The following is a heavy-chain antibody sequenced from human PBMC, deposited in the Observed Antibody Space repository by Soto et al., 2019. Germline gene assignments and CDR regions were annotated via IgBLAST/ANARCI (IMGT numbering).Heavy chain of an antibody. CDR1: GGSFSGYY. CDR2: INHSGST. CDR3: ARGGAVVTPRWFRYYYYYGMDV. Sequence: SETLSLTCAVYGGSFSGYYWSWIRQPPGKGLEWIGEINHSGSTNYNPSLKSRVTISVDTSKNQFSLELSSVTAADTAVYYCARGGAVVTPRWFRYYYYYGMDVWGQGTTVTVSS. J-gene: IGHJ6*02. D-gene: IGHD2-21*02. V-gene: IGHV4-34*01.